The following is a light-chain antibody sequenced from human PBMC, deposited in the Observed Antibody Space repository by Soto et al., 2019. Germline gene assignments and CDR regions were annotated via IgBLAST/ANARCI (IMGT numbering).Light chain of an antibody. CDR1: QSLVHSDGNTY. J-gene: IGKJ4*01. CDR3: VQGRHWPFT. V-gene: IGKV2-30*02. CDR2: QGS. Sequence: DVVMTQSPLSLSVTLGQSASISCRSSQSLVHSDGNTYLHWYQQRPGQSPRRLIYQGSNRDSGVADRFSGSGSGTDYTLKISRMEAADVGVYSCVQGRHWPFTFGGGTKGEFK.